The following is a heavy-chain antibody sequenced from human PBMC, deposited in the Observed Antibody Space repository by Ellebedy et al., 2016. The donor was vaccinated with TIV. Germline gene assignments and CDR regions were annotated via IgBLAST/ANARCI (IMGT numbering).Heavy chain of an antibody. CDR2: IINDGSRP. D-gene: IGHD1-1*01. J-gene: IGHJ6*02. CDR1: GFTFSSYR. CDR3: ARAHHETDDVDLGDDYYGLDV. V-gene: IGHV3-74*01. Sequence: HTGGSLRLSCAASGFTFSSYRMHWVRQAPGRGLVWVSRIINDGSRPSYADSVKGRFTVSRDNAENTLYLQMNSLRDEDTAVYYCARAHHETDDVDLGDDYYGLDVWGQGATVTVSS.